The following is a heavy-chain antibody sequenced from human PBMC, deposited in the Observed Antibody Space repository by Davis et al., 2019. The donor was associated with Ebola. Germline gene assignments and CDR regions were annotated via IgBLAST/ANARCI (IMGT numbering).Heavy chain of an antibody. CDR3: AKDFRQWEVSGDGLDV. J-gene: IGHJ6*02. CDR1: GFTFSTYW. Sequence: GESLKISCAASGFTFSTYWMTWVRQAPGKGLEWVANIKQDGSERYYVDSVKGRFTISRDNAENSLYLQMNSLRTEDTALYYCAKDFRQWEVSGDGLDVWGRGTTVTVSS. D-gene: IGHD1-26*01. V-gene: IGHV3-7*03. CDR2: IKQDGSER.